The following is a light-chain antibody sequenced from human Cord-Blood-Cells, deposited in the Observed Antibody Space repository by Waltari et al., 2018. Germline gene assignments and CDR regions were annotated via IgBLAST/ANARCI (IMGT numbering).Light chain of an antibody. CDR2: EVS. J-gene: IGLJ2*01. Sequence: QSALTQPPSASGSPGQSVTISCTGTSSDVGGYNYVSWYQQHPGKAPKIIIYEVSRRPSRVPGRFSGSKSGNTASLTVSALQAENEADYYCRSDAGSNTHVVFGGGTKLTVL. V-gene: IGLV2-8*01. CDR1: SSDVGGYNY. CDR3: RSDAGSNTHVV.